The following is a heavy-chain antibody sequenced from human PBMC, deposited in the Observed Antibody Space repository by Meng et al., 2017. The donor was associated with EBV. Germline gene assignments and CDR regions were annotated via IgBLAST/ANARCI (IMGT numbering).Heavy chain of an antibody. J-gene: IGHJ4*02. CDR2: IYDGGTT. Sequence: QVQLQESGPGLVKPSETLSLPCTVSGASVSGGTFHWSWIRQPPGKELQWIGYIYDGGTTIYNPSLKSRVTIFLDTSRNQFSLGLRSVTTADTAVYYCVKSSSSTPGVVDSWGQGTLVTVSS. V-gene: IGHV4-61*01. D-gene: IGHD2-2*01. CDR3: VKSSSSTPGVVDS. CDR1: GASVSGGTFH.